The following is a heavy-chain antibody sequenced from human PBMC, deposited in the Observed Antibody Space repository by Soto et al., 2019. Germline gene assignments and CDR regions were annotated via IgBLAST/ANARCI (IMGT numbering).Heavy chain of an antibody. CDR2: TYYRSKWYN. J-gene: IGHJ6*01. Sequence: SQTLSLTCAIPGDSVSSNSAAWNWIRQSPSRGLEWLGRTYYRSKWYNDYAVSVKSRITINPDTSKNQFSLQLNSVTPEDTAVYYCVRANVNWTYYYYYGMDVCGQRCTVT. CDR3: VRANVNWTYYYYYGMDV. CDR1: GDSVSSNSAA. V-gene: IGHV6-1*01. D-gene: IGHD1-20*01.